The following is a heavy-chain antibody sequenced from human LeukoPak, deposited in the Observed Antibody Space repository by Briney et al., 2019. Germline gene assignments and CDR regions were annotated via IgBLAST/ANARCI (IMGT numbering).Heavy chain of an antibody. CDR1: GLILSNNY. Sequence: GGSLRLSCAASGLILSNNYMSWVRQAPGKRLEWVSVIYSGGSTYYADSVKGRFTISRDDSKNTLYLQMNSLRAEDTAVYHCARVNTPPHYYLDYWGQGTLVTVSS. V-gene: IGHV3-53*01. CDR2: IYSGGST. CDR3: ARVNTPPHYYLDY. J-gene: IGHJ4*02.